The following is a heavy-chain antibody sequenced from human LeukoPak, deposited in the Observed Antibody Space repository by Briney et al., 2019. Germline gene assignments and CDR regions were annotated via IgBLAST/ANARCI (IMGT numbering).Heavy chain of an antibody. J-gene: IGHJ4*02. CDR1: GFTVSSNY. V-gene: IGHV3-53*01. D-gene: IGHD3-22*01. CDR3: ARVRDSSGYAY. Sequence: PGGSLRLSCAASGFTVSSNYISWVRQAPGKGLEWVSVIYSGGSTYYADSVKGRFTISRDNFKNTLYLQMNSLRAEDTAVYYCARVRDSSGYAYWGQGTLVTVSS. CDR2: IYSGGST.